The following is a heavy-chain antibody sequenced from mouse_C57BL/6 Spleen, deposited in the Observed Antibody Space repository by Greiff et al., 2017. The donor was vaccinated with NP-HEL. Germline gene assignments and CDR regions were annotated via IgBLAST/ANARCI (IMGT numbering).Heavy chain of an antibody. J-gene: IGHJ2*01. V-gene: IGHV1-15*01. CDR3: TRWGVSGSSSYFDY. D-gene: IGHD1-1*01. Sequence: QVQLQQSGAELVRPGASVTLSCKASGYTFTDYEMHWVKQTPVHGLEWIGAIDPETGGTAYNQKFKGKAILTAAKSSSTAYMELRSLTSEDSAVYYCTRWGVSGSSSYFDYWGQGTTLTVSS. CDR2: IDPETGGT. CDR1: GYTFTDYE.